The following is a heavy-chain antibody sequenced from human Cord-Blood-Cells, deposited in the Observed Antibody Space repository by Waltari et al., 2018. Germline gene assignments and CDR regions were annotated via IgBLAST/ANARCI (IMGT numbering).Heavy chain of an antibody. Sequence: QVQLQQWGAGLLKPSESLSLTCAVYGGSFSGYYWSWIRQPPGTGLEWIGEINHSGSTNYNPSLKSRVTISVDTSKNQFSLKLSSVTAADTAVYYCASTKWELLLWGQGTLVTVSS. D-gene: IGHD1-26*01. J-gene: IGHJ4*02. CDR3: ASTKWELLL. CDR2: INHSGST. V-gene: IGHV4-34*01. CDR1: GGSFSGYY.